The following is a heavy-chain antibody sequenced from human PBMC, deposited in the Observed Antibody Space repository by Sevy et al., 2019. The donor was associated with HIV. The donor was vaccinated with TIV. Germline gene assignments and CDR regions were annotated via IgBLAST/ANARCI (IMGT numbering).Heavy chain of an antibody. CDR3: ATRRGHLSFHY. J-gene: IGHJ4*02. CDR2: INQSGST. Sequence: SETLSLTCVVYTGSFSGYYWSWIRQPPGKGLEWTGEINQSGSTNYNPSLKSRVTISADTSKNQFSLKLSSVTAADTAVYYCATRRGHLSFHYWGQGTLVTVSS. CDR1: TGSFSGYY. V-gene: IGHV4-34*01.